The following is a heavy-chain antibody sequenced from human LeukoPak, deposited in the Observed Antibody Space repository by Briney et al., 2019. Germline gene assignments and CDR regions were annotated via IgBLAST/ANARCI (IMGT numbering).Heavy chain of an antibody. D-gene: IGHD1-26*01. Sequence: PGGSLRLSCAASGFTFSSFSMTWVRQAPGKGLKWVSSISSSSSYIYYADSVKGRFAISRDNAKNSLYLQMNSLRAEDTAVYYCARDMSSGSFSDYWGQGTLVTVSS. J-gene: IGHJ4*02. V-gene: IGHV3-21*01. CDR1: GFTFSSFS. CDR2: ISSSSSYI. CDR3: ARDMSSGSFSDY.